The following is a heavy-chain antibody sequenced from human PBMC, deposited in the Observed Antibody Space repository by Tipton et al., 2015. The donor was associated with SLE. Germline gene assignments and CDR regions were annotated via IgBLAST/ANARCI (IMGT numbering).Heavy chain of an antibody. D-gene: IGHD6-19*01. Sequence: SLRLSCTASGFTFGDYAMSWVRQAPGKGLEWVAFIRNDGNVKNYADSVRGRFTLSRDNFRKTLVLQMNSLRPEDTAVYYCATLSGRDMWGQGTMVTVPS. CDR2: IRNDGNVK. CDR1: GFTFGDYA. V-gene: IGHV3-30*02. J-gene: IGHJ3*01. CDR3: ATLSGRDM.